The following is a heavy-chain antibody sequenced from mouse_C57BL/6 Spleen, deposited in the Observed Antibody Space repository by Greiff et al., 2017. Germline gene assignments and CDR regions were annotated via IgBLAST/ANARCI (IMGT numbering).Heavy chain of an antibody. CDR3: ARRDHYYAMDY. CDR2: ISSGSSTI. CDR1: GFTFSDYG. J-gene: IGHJ4*01. V-gene: IGHV5-17*01. Sequence: EVKLVESGGGLVKPGGSLKLSCAASGFTFSDYGRHWVRQAPEKGLEWVAYISSGSSTIYYADTVKGRFTISRDNAKNTLFLQMTSLRSEDTAMYYCARRDHYYAMDYWGQGTSVTVSS.